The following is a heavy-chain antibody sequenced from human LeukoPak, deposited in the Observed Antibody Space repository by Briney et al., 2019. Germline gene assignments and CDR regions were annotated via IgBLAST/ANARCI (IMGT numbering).Heavy chain of an antibody. CDR2: VYYTGST. V-gene: IGHV4-59*08. CDR1: GGSVSNYY. CDR3: ARHFAYSSSSYFDY. D-gene: IGHD6-6*01. J-gene: IGHJ4*02. Sequence: SETLSLTCSVSGGSVSNYYWSWIRQPPGEGLEWIGYVYYTGSTNYNPSLKSRVTMFEDKSKNQFSLRLYSVTVADTAAYYCARHFAYSSSSYFDYWGQGSLVTVSS.